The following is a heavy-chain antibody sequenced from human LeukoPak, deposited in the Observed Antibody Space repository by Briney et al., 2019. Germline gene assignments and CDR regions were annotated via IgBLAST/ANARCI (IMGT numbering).Heavy chain of an antibody. J-gene: IGHJ4*02. D-gene: IGHD6-19*01. CDR1: GGSISSYY. Sequence: SETLSLTCTVSGGSISSYYWSWIRQPPGKGLEWIGYIYYSGSTNYNPSLKSRVTISADTSKNQFSLKLSSVTAADTAVYYCARHSHSSGWYVSYYFDYWGQGTLVTVSS. CDR3: ARHSHSSGWYVSYYFDY. V-gene: IGHV4-59*08. CDR2: IYYSGST.